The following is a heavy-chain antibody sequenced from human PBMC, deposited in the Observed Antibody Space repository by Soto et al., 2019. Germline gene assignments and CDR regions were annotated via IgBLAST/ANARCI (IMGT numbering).Heavy chain of an antibody. V-gene: IGHV3-30*03. Sequence: QVQLVESGGGVVQPGRSLRLSCAASGFTFRSYGMHWVRQAPGKGLEWVAVISYDGNNKYYAGSVKGRFTISRDNSKNTLYLQTNFLRSEDTAVYYCAREAGTVSFDYWGQGTLVTVSS. J-gene: IGHJ4*02. CDR2: ISYDGNNK. CDR3: AREAGTVSFDY. D-gene: IGHD4-4*01. CDR1: GFTFRSYG.